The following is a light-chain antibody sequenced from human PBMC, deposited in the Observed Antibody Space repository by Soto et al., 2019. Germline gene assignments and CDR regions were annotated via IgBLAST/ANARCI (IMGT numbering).Light chain of an antibody. CDR1: ISDVGDYDY. CDR3: CSYAGSSTSVM. Sequence: QSALTQPRSVSGSPGQSVTISCTGTISDVGDYDYVSWYQQHPGKAPKLIIYDVYKRSSGVPDRFSGSKSGNTASLTISGLQAEDEADYYCCSYAGSSTSVMFGGGTKGTVL. CDR2: DVY. V-gene: IGLV2-11*01. J-gene: IGLJ3*02.